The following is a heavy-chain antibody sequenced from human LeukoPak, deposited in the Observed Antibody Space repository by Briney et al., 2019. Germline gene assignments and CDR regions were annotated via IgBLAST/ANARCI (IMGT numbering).Heavy chain of an antibody. V-gene: IGHV4-59*01. Sequence: SETLSLTCTVSGGSISTYYWSWVRHPPGKGLEWIGYINYSGRSNSNPSLKSRVTISVDTSKNQFSLKLSSVTAADTAVYYCARGGDYGSGIDWFDPWGQGTLVTVSS. CDR3: ARGGDYGSGIDWFDP. D-gene: IGHD3-10*01. J-gene: IGHJ5*02. CDR1: GGSISTYY. CDR2: INYSGRS.